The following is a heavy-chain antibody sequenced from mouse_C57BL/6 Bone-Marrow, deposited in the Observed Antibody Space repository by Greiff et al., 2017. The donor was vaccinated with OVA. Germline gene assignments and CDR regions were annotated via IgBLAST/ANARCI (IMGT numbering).Heavy chain of an antibody. J-gene: IGHJ2*01. CDR3: ARGIYYDYDGFDY. Sequence: VKVVESGPELVKPGASVKISCKASGYAFSSSWMNWVKQRPGKGLEWIGRIYPGDGDTNYNGKFKGKATLTADKSSSTAYMQLSSLTSEDSAVYFCARGIYYDYDGFDYWGQGTTLTVSS. D-gene: IGHD2-4*01. V-gene: IGHV1-82*01. CDR2: IYPGDGDT. CDR1: GYAFSSSW.